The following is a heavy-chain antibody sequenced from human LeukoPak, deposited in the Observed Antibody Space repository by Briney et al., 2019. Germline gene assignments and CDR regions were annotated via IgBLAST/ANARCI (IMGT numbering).Heavy chain of an antibody. Sequence: PGGSLRLSCAASGFTFSSYGMHWVRQAPGKGLEWVAVIWYDGSNKYYADSVKGRFTISRDNSKNTLYLQMNSLRAEDTAVYYCARDWADIVVVPAASSLDYWGQGTLVTVSS. CDR2: IWYDGSNK. J-gene: IGHJ4*02. V-gene: IGHV3-33*01. CDR1: GFTFSSYG. D-gene: IGHD2-2*01. CDR3: ARDWADIVVVPAASSLDY.